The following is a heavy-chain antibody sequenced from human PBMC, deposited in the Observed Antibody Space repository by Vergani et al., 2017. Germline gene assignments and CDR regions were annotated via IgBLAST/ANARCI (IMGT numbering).Heavy chain of an antibody. D-gene: IGHD3-10*01. CDR2: INNDGHT. Sequence: QVQLQQWGAGVVKPSGTLSLTCAVFGESFSSFYWSWIRQPPGKGLEWIGEINNDGHTNYNPSLESRVTVSIDTAKNQFSLNLMSVPAADTAMYYCAVRPRVNLVGGDIVTKRTFDDWSQGSLVTVSS. J-gene: IGHJ4*02. V-gene: IGHV4-34*02. CDR1: GESFSSFY. CDR3: AVRPRVNLVGGDIVTKRTFDD.